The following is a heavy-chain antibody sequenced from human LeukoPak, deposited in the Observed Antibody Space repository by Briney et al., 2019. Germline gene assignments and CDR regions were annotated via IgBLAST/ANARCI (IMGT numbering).Heavy chain of an antibody. CDR3: ATLYYYDGSDYHSWDY. V-gene: IGHV3-21*06. Sequence: KPGGSLRLSCAASGFTFSTFSMKWVRQAPGMGLEWVSSVSSSGSYIYYADSVKGRFTISRDNAKNSLSLQMDSLRAEDTAVYYCATLYYYDGSDYHSWDYWGQGTLVTVSS. CDR1: GFTFSTFS. CDR2: VSSSGSYI. J-gene: IGHJ4*02. D-gene: IGHD3-22*01.